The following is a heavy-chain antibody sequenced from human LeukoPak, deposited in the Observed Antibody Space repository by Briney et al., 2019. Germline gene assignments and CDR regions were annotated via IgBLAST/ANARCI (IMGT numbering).Heavy chain of an antibody. D-gene: IGHD4-23*01. CDR2: VSGSGGST. J-gene: IGHJ4*02. CDR3: AKSRDYGGPTLFDY. V-gene: IGHV3-23*01. CDR1: GFTFSSYA. Sequence: GGSLRLSCAASGFTFSSYAMSWVRQAPGKGLEWVSAVSGSGGSTYYADSVKGRSTISRDNSKNTLYLQMNSLRAEDTAVYYCAKSRDYGGPTLFDYWGQGTLVTVSS.